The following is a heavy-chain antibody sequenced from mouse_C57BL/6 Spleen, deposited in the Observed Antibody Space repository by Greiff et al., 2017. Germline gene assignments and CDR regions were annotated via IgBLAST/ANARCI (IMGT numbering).Heavy chain of an antibody. J-gene: IGHJ3*01. D-gene: IGHD2-4*01. V-gene: IGHV1-59*01. CDR3: ARYEGTMITAWFAY. Sequence: QVQLQQPGAELVRPGTSVKLSCKASGYTFTSYWMHWVKQRPGQGLEWIGVIDPSDSYTNYNQKFKGKATLTVDTYSSTAYMQLSSLTSEDSAVYYCARYEGTMITAWFAYWCQGTLVTVSA. CDR2: IDPSDSYT. CDR1: GYTFTSYW.